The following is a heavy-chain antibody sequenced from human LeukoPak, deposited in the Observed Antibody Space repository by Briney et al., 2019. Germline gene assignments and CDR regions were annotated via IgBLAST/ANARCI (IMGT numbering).Heavy chain of an antibody. CDR1: GGSFSGYY. CDR2: INHSGST. V-gene: IGHV4-34*01. D-gene: IGHD3-9*01. CDR3: ARGGGPYYDILTGYYAPFDY. J-gene: IGHJ4*02. Sequence: SETLSLTCAVYGGSFSGYYWSWIRQPPGKGLEWIGEINHSGSTNYNPSLKSRVTISVDTSKNQFSLKLSSVTAADTAVYYCARGGGPYYDILTGYYAPFDYWGQGTLVTVSS.